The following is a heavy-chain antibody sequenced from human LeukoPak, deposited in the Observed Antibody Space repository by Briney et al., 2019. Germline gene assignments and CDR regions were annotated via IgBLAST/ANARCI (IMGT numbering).Heavy chain of an antibody. CDR3: AADRDYYYYMDV. CDR2: IVVGSGNT. CDR1: GGTFSSYA. D-gene: IGHD3-10*01. Sequence: SVKVSCKASGGTFSSYAISWVRQARGQRLEWIGWIVVGSGNTNYAQKSQERVTITRDMSTSTAYMELSSLRSEDTAVYYCAADRDYYYYMDVWGKGTTVTVSS. J-gene: IGHJ6*03. V-gene: IGHV1-58*02.